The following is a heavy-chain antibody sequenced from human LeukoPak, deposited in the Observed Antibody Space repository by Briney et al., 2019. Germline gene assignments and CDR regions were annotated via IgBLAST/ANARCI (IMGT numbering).Heavy chain of an antibody. CDR2: INHSGST. CDR1: GGSFSGYY. D-gene: IGHD3-10*01. CDR3: ARGPSRVRDRGAFDI. Sequence: SETLSLTCAVYGGSFSGYYWSWIRQPPGKGLEWIGEINHSGSTHYNPSLKSRVTISVDTSKNQFSLKLSSVTAADTAVYYCARGPSRVRDRGAFDIWGQGTMVTVSS. V-gene: IGHV4-34*01. J-gene: IGHJ3*02.